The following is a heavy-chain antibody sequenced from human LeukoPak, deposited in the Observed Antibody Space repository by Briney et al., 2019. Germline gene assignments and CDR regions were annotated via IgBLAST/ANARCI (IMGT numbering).Heavy chain of an antibody. D-gene: IGHD3-16*01. CDR2: IKEDGSQK. Sequence: GGSLRLSCAASGFAFSQYWMSWARQTPGKGLEWVANIKEDGSQKYYVDSLKGRITISRDNAKNSLYLEMSNLRAEDTAVYFCARGGGLDVWGQGATVTVSS. CDR1: GFAFSQYW. V-gene: IGHV3-7*03. J-gene: IGHJ6*02. CDR3: ARGGGLDV.